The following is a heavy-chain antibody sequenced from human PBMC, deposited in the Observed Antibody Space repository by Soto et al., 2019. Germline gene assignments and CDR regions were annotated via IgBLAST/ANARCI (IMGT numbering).Heavy chain of an antibody. CDR1: GGSISSGGYY. V-gene: IGHV4-31*01. CDR3: ARDKLLVGAKSLSYYYYGMDV. J-gene: IGHJ6*02. Sequence: PSETLSLTCTVSGGSISSGGYYWSWIRQHPGKGLEWIGYIYYSGSTYYNPSLKSQVTISVDTSKNQFSLKLSSVTAADTAVYYCARDKLLVGAKSLSYYYYGMDVWGQGTTVTVSS. D-gene: IGHD1-26*01. CDR2: IYYSGST.